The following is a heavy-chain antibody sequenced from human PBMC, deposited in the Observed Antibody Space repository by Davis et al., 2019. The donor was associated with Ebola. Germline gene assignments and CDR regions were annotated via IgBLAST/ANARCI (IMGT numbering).Heavy chain of an antibody. V-gene: IGHV3-33*08. CDR2: MWYDGSRQ. J-gene: IGHJ4*02. CDR3: ARDTWYSGDDNGGD. D-gene: IGHD1-26*01. Sequence: PGGSLRLSCAASGFTFSSYGMHWVRQAPGKGLEWVALMWYDGSRQYYADSVKGRFTVSRDNSRNILYLQMNSLRAEDTAVYYCARDTWYSGDDNGGDWGQGTLVTVSS. CDR1: GFTFSSYG.